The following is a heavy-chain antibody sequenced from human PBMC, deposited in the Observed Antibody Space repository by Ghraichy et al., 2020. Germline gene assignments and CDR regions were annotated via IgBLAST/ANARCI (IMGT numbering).Heavy chain of an antibody. V-gene: IGHV3-11*04. CDR1: GFTFSDHY. CDR2: ISGSGATI. CDR3: ARDFNRMSVADQRSGFFDY. J-gene: IGHJ4*02. D-gene: IGHD6-19*01. Sequence: GGSLRLSCAASGFTFSDHYMGWVRQAPGKGLEWIAYISGSGATIYYADSMKGRFAISRDNARKSLFLQVNNLRVDDTAVYFCARDFNRMSVADQRSGFFDYWGQGALVTVSS.